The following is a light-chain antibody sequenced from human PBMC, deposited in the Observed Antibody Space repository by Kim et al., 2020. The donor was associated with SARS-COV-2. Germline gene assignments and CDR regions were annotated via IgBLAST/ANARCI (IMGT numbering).Light chain of an antibody. J-gene: IGLJ3*02. V-gene: IGLV2-14*03. CDR1: SSDIGGYNS. CDR2: DVN. Sequence: QSALTQPASVSGSPGQSITISCTGTSSDIGGYNSVSWFQQFPGKAPKLIIYDVNKWPSGASHRFSGSKSGNTASLTISRLQAEDEADYYCSSYTITTTWVFGGGTQLTVL. CDR3: SSYTITTTWV.